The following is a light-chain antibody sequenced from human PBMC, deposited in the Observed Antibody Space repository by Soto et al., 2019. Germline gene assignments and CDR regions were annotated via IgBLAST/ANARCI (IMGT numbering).Light chain of an antibody. CDR2: GAS. Sequence: EIVMTQSPATLSLSPGERATLSWRASQSVSSKLAWYQQKAGQATRRLIVGASTRRTGIPARISSSGSGTEFPPTISSLQYEDFAVYYCQQYNNWPYTFGQGTKLEIK. CDR3: QQYNNWPYT. J-gene: IGKJ2*01. V-gene: IGKV3-15*01. CDR1: QSVSSK.